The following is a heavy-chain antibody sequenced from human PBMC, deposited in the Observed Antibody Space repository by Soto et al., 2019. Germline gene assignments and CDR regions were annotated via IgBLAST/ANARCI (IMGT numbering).Heavy chain of an antibody. D-gene: IGHD3-22*01. CDR3: ARVSGYYDSSGYLYYFDY. CDR1: GGSISSYY. V-gene: IGHV4-59*01. CDR2: IYYSGST. Sequence: PSETMPLTCTVSGGSISSYYWSWIRQPPGKGLEWIGYIYYSGSTNYNPSLKSRVTISVDTSKNQFSLKLSSVTAADTAVYYCARVSGYYDSSGYLYYFDYWGQGTLVTVSS. J-gene: IGHJ4*02.